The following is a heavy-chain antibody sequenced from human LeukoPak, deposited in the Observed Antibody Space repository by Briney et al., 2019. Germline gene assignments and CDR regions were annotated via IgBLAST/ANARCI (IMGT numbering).Heavy chain of an antibody. CDR2: IKSKTDGETT. V-gene: IGHV3-15*01. Sequence: KPGGSLRLSCAASGFTFNNAWMSWVRQAPGKGLEWVGRIKSKTDGETTDYAAPVKGRFTISRDDSKNTLFLQMNSLKTEDTAVYYCTTEGSPVPPVWGQGTLVTVSS. J-gene: IGHJ4*02. CDR3: TTEGSPVPPV. CDR1: GFTFNNAW.